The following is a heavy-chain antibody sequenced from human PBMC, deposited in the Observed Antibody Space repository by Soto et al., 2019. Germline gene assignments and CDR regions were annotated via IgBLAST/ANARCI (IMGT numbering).Heavy chain of an antibody. J-gene: IGHJ6*02. CDR1: GFTFSSYA. Sequence: GGSLRLSCAASGFTFSSYAMSWVRQAPGKGLEWVSAISGSGGSTYYADSVKGRFTISRDDSKNTLYLQMNSLKTEDTAVYYCTTDTGFGELSSYYYYGMDVWGQGTTVTVSS. CDR3: TTDTGFGELSSYYYYGMDV. CDR2: ISGSGGST. V-gene: IGHV3-23*01. D-gene: IGHD3-10*01.